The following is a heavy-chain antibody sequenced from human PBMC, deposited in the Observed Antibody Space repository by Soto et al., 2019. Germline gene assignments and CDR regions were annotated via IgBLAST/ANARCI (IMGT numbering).Heavy chain of an antibody. CDR3: VRGNGWYHP. D-gene: IGHD6-19*01. Sequence: QVQLQEPGPGLVKPSETLSLTCTVSGVSISGSSWSWIRQPPGKGLELIGYFLSTGSTNYNPSLGSRVTISVDTSKNQFSLNLTSVTAADTAVYYCVRGNGWYHPWGQGTLVTVSS. CDR1: GVSISGSS. J-gene: IGHJ5*02. CDR2: FLSTGST. V-gene: IGHV4-59*01.